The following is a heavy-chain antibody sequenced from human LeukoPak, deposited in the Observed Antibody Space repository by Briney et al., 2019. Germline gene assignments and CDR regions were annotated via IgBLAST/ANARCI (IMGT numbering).Heavy chain of an antibody. J-gene: IGHJ4*02. D-gene: IGHD6-19*01. Sequence: GGSLRLSCAASGFTFSSYSMNWVRQAPGKGLEWVSFISSSRSYIYYADSVKGRFTISRDNSKNTLYLQMNSLRAEDTGVYYCAKDLSSGSRRAYWGQGTLVTVSS. CDR3: AKDLSSGSRRAY. V-gene: IGHV3-21*01. CDR1: GFTFSSYS. CDR2: ISSSRSYI.